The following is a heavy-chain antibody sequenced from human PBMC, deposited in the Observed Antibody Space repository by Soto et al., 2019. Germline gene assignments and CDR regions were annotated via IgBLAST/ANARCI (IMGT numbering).Heavy chain of an antibody. CDR1: GDSMTLHY. D-gene: IGHD6-6*01. CDR2: VYYTGIT. CDR3: ARTARLLDS. Sequence: PSEALAVTCTFSGDSMTLHYWSWIRQFPGKGLECIGYVYYTGITNSNPSLKSRVTISMDTSKNQFSLRMNSMTAADTAVYYCARTARLLDSWAQETMVTVSS. J-gene: IGHJ4*02. V-gene: IGHV4-59*11.